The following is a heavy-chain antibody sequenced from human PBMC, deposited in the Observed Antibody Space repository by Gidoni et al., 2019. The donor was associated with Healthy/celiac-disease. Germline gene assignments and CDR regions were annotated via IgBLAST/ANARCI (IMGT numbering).Heavy chain of an antibody. CDR3: AKDKLRYYGMDV. V-gene: IGHV3-43*01. Sequence: EVQLVESGGVVVQPGGSLRISCAASGFTFDDYTMHWVRQAPGKGLEWVSLISWDGCSTYYADSVKGRFTISRDNSKNSLYLQMNSLRTEDTALYYCAKDKLRYYGMDVWGQGTTVTVSS. D-gene: IGHD4-17*01. J-gene: IGHJ6*02. CDR2: ISWDGCST. CDR1: GFTFDDYT.